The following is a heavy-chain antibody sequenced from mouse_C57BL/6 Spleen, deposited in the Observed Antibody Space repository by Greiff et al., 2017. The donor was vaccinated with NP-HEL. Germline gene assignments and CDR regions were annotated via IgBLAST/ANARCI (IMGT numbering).Heavy chain of an antibody. V-gene: IGHV1-69*01. D-gene: IGHD1-1*02. J-gene: IGHJ3*01. CDR3: ARSNGVVRFAY. CDR1: GYTFTSYW. Sequence: VQLQQPGAELVMPGASVKLSCKASGYTFTSYWMHWVKQRPGQSLEWIGEIDPSDSYTNYNQKFKGKSTLTVDKSSSTAYMQLSSLTSEDSAVYYCARSNGVVRFAYWGQGTLVTVSA. CDR2: IDPSDSYT.